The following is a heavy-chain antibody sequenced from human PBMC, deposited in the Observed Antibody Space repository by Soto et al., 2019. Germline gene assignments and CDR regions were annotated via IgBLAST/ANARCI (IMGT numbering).Heavy chain of an antibody. Sequence: EVRLVESGGDLVNPGGSLKLSCVASGFLFSGTAIHWVRQVSGEGLEWVGRIGGRANNYATGYDASVKGRFTISRDESKNTAYWKLNSLRTDDTAVYFCTRAPDGNNVASWGKGTLFPVSS. J-gene: IGHJ5*02. CDR2: IGGRANNYAT. CDR1: GFLFSGTA. D-gene: IGHD6-13*01. CDR3: TRAPDGNNVAS. V-gene: IGHV3-73*02.